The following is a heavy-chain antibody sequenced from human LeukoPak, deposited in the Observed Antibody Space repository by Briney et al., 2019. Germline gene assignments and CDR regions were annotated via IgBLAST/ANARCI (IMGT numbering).Heavy chain of an antibody. Sequence: GGSLRLSCAASGFTFSNVWMDWVRQAPGRGLEWVGRSKTHGDTTQYAAPVKGRFTISRDDSKNTLYLQMNSLKTEDTAVYYCTTTTTVLTGFWGQGTLVSVSS. CDR1: GFTFSNVW. CDR3: TTTTTVLTGF. CDR2: SKTHGDTT. D-gene: IGHD4-11*01. J-gene: IGHJ4*02. V-gene: IGHV3-15*01.